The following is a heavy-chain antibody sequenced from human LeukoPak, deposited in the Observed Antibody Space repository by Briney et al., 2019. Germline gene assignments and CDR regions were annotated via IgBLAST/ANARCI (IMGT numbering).Heavy chain of an antibody. CDR3: AKLPPQEWELLLDY. CDR2: IRYDGSNK. J-gene: IGHJ4*02. D-gene: IGHD1-26*01. V-gene: IGHV3-30*02. CDR1: GFTFSSYG. Sequence: GGSLRLSCAASGFTFSSYGMHWVRQAPGKGLEWVAFIRYDGSNKYYADSVKGRFTISRDNSKNTLYLQMNSLRAEDTAVYYCAKLPPQEWELLLDYWGQGTLVTVSS.